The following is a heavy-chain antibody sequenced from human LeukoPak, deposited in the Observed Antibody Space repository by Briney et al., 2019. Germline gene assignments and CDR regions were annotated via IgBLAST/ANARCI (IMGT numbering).Heavy chain of an antibody. CDR1: GFTFDHYA. D-gene: IGHD3-22*01. V-gene: IGHV3-9*03. Sequence: GGSLRLSCAASGFTFDHYAMHWVRQAPGKGLEWVSSISWNSATIGYADSVRGRFTISRGNAKNSLYLQMNSLRAEDMAFYYCAKDVWPYTYYYDTHPLGGGFDSWGQGTLVTVSS. CDR2: ISWNSATI. CDR3: AKDVWPYTYYYDTHPLGGGFDS. J-gene: IGHJ4*02.